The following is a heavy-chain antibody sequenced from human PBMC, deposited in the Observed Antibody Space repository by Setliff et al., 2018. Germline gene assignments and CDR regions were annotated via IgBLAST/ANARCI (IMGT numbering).Heavy chain of an antibody. Sequence: PSEILSLTCTVSGDSISTYYWSWIRRPAGKGLEWIGRVFVDGSSNYNPSLKSRVTISVDTSKNQFSLKLTSVTAADTAVYYCARGRNVAARLLDSWGQGARVTVSS. D-gene: IGHD6-6*01. CDR1: GDSISTYY. CDR2: VFVDGSS. CDR3: ARGRNVAARLLDS. J-gene: IGHJ4*02. V-gene: IGHV4-4*07.